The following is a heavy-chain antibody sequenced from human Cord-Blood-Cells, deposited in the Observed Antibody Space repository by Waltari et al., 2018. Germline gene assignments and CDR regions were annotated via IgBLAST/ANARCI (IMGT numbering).Heavy chain of an antibody. Sequence: QVQLPQWGAGLWMPSETLSLTCAVYGGSLRGSYWSWIRQPPGKGRAWIGEINHSGSTNYNPSLKSRVTISVDTSKNQFSLKLSSVTAADTAVYYCARLELLEQQCLNWGQGTLVTVSS. D-gene: IGHD6-13*01. J-gene: IGHJ4*02. CDR1: GGSLRGSY. V-gene: IGHV4-34*01. CDR3: ARLELLEQQCLN. CDR2: INHSGST.